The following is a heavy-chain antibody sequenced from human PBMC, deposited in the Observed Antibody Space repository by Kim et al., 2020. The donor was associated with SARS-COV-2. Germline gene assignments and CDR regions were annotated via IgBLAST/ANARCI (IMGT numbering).Heavy chain of an antibody. J-gene: IGHJ4*02. CDR1: GGSISSGGYY. CDR2: IYYSGST. D-gene: IGHD2-21*02. V-gene: IGHV4-31*03. Sequence: SETLSLTCTVSGGSISSGGYYWSWIRQHPGKGLEWIGYIYYSGSTYYNPSLKSRVTISVDTSKNQFSLKLSSVTAADTAVYYCARTYCGGDCYQPNLYSDLYYFDYWGQGTLVTVSS. CDR3: ARTYCGGDCYQPNLYSDLYYFDY.